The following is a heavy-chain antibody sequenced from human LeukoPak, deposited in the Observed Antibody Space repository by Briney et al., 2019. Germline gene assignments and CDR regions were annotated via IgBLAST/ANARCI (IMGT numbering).Heavy chain of an antibody. CDR2: INPNSGGT. CDR3: ARDRFPIAAAGTVDY. D-gene: IGHD6-13*01. Sequence: GASVKVSCKASGYTFTGYYMHWVRQAPGQGLEWMGWINPNSGGTNYAQKFQGRVTMTRDTSISTAYMELSRLRSDDTAVYYCARDRFPIAAAGTVDYWGQGTLVTVSS. J-gene: IGHJ4*02. V-gene: IGHV1-2*02. CDR1: GYTFTGYY.